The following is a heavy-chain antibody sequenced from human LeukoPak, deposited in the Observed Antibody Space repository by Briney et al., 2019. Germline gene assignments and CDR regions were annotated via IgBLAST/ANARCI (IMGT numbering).Heavy chain of an antibody. J-gene: IGHJ4*02. CDR2: IDPSDSHT. CDR1: GSTYTYYW. CDR3: GRPGPSGIYAH. D-gene: IGHD1-26*01. V-gene: IGHV5-10-1*01. Sequence: NSGESLKISCQRSGSTYTYYWIIGVRQLPGKGLEWMGRIDPSDSHTNYSPSFQGHVTISVDKSISTAYLQWSSLKASESAIYYCGRPGPSGIYAHWGPGTLVSVSS.